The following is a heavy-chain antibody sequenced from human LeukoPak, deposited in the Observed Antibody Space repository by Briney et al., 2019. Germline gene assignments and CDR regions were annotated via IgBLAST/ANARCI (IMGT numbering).Heavy chain of an antibody. CDR1: GYTFTGYY. CDR2: INPNSGGT. D-gene: IGHD6-19*01. J-gene: IGHJ4*02. Sequence: SVKVSCKASGYTFTGYYMHWVRQAPGQGLEWMGRINPNSGGTNYAQKFQGRVTMTRDTSISTAYMEPSRLRSDDTAVYYCARVSESSGWYSFWDYWGQGTLVTVSS. V-gene: IGHV1-2*06. CDR3: ARVSESSGWYSFWDY.